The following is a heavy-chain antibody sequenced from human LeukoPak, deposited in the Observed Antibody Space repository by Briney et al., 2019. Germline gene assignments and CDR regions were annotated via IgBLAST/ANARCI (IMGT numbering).Heavy chain of an antibody. D-gene: IGHD6-13*01. CDR1: RGTFSSYA. J-gene: IGHJ3*02. CDR2: IIPILGTA. Sequence: SVKVSCKASRGTFSSYAISWVRQAPGQGLEWMGGIIPILGTANYAQKFQGRVTITADKSTSTAYMELSSLRSEDTAVYYCATISSWYRGNAFDIWGQGTMVTVSS. V-gene: IGHV1-69*10. CDR3: ATISSWYRGNAFDI.